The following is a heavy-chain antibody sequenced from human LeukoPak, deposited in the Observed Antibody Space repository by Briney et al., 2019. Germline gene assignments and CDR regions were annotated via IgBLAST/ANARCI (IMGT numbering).Heavy chain of an antibody. CDR2: IWYDGSNK. Sequence: PWRSLRLSCAASGFTFSSYGRHGVRQAPGKGREWVAVIWYDGSNKYYADSVKGRFTISRDSSKNTLYLQMNSLRAEDTAVYYCAREWLKSLGGMDVWGQGTTVTVSS. D-gene: IGHD5-12*01. J-gene: IGHJ6*02. CDR3: AREWLKSLGGMDV. V-gene: IGHV3-33*01. CDR1: GFTFSSYG.